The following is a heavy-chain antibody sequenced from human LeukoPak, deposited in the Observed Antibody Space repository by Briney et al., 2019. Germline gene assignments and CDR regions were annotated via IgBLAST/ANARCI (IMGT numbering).Heavy chain of an antibody. CDR3: ARTHQLLFGGLGWYFDL. J-gene: IGHJ2*01. D-gene: IGHD2-2*01. V-gene: IGHV4-59*12. CDR1: GGSISSYY. CDR2: IYYSGST. Sequence: SETLSLTCTVSGGSISSYYWSWIRQPPGKGLEWIGYIYYSGSTNYNPSLKSRVTISVDTSKNQFSLKLSSVTAADTAVYYCARTHQLLFGGLGWYFDLWGRGTLVTVSS.